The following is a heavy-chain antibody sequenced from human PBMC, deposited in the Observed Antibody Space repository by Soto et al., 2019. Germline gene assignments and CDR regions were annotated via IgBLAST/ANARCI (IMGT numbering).Heavy chain of an antibody. CDR2: INHSGST. V-gene: IGHV4-34*01. CDR1: GGSFSGYY. CDR3: ASGGPYFQH. Sequence: QVQLQQWGAGLLKPSETLSLTCAVYGGSFSGYYWSWIRQPPGKGLEWIGEINHSGSTNYNPSLKSRVTIAVDSSKNQFSRKLGSVTAADTAVYYCASGGPYFQHWGQGTLVTVSS. J-gene: IGHJ1*01.